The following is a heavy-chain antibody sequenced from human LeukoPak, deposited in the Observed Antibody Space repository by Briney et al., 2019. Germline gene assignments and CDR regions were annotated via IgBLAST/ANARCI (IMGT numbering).Heavy chain of an antibody. CDR2: IIPIFGTA. Sequence: GASVKVSCKASGGTFSSYAISWVRQAPGQGLEWMGGIIPIFGTANYAQKLQGRVTMTTDTSTSTAYMELRSLRSDDTAVYYCARDSNTVADGDGGIDNWFDPWGQGTLVTVSS. V-gene: IGHV1-69*05. CDR3: ARDSNTVADGDGGIDNWFDP. CDR1: GGTFSSYA. D-gene: IGHD4-23*01. J-gene: IGHJ5*02.